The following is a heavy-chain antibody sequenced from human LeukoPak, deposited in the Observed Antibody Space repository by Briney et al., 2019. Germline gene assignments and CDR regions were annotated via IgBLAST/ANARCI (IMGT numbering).Heavy chain of an antibody. J-gene: IGHJ4*02. CDR2: ISSSSSYI. D-gene: IGHD3-10*01. Sequence: GGSLRLSCAASGFTFSSYSMNWVRQAPGKGLEWVSSISSSSSYIYYADSVKGRFTISRDNAKNSLYLQMNSLRAEDTAVYYCARDLKHRWFGELILFDYWGQGTLVTVSS. CDR1: GFTFSSYS. V-gene: IGHV3-21*01. CDR3: ARDLKHRWFGELILFDY.